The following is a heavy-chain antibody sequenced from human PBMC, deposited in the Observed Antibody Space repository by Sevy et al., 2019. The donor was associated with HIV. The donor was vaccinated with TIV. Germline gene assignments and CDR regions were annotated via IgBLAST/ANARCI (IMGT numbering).Heavy chain of an antibody. CDR2: IAINGINT. Sequence: GGSLRLSCAASGFTLSDYAMNWVRQAPGKGLEWVSTIAINGINTFYANSVKGRFTISRDDSKRTLYLQINPLRVEDTALYYCARGWPIHFWGQGILVTVSS. J-gene: IGHJ4*02. D-gene: IGHD3-3*02. CDR3: ARGWPIHF. CDR1: GFTLSDYA. V-gene: IGHV3-23*01.